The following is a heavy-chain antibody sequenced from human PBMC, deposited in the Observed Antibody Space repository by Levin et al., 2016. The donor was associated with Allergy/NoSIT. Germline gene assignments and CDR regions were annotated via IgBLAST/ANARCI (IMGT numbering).Heavy chain of an antibody. CDR2: ITGSAATI. J-gene: IGHJ4*02. D-gene: IGHD6-19*01. CDR3: ARVVPEVAGAEY. Sequence: ETLSLTCAASGFTFSSYNMIWVRQAPGKGLESISYITGSAATIHYADSVGGRFTVSRDNAKNSLYLQMDSLRDDDTAMYYCARVVPEVAGAEYWGQGTLVIVSS. V-gene: IGHV3-48*02. CDR1: GFTFSSYN.